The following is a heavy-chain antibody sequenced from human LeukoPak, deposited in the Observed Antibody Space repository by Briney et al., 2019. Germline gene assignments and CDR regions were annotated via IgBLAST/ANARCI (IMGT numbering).Heavy chain of an antibody. CDR2: MNPGSGDT. CDR3: ARGLGDYNTDWFPVSGY. CDR1: GYTFTTYD. J-gene: IGHJ4*02. Sequence: GASVKVSCKASGYTFTTYDVTWVRQATGQGLEWMGWMNPGSGDTAYAQKFQDRVTMTRDTSISTAYMELSSLESEDTAIYYCARGLGDYNTDWFPVSGYWGQGTLVTVSS. D-gene: IGHD3-9*01. V-gene: IGHV1-8*01.